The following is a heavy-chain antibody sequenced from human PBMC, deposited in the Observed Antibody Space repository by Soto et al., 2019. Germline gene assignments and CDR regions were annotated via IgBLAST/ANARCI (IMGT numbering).Heavy chain of an antibody. D-gene: IGHD3-10*01. CDR1: GFTFSSYG. J-gene: IGHJ6*02. CDR2: ISYDGSNK. CDR3: AKAVPWYYYGSGREGGMDV. Sequence: QVQLVESGGGVVQPGRSLRLSCAASGFTFSSYGMHWVRQAPGKGLEWVAVISYDGSNKYYADSVKGRFTISRDNSKNTLYLQRNSLRAEDTAVYYCAKAVPWYYYGSGREGGMDVWGQGTTVTVSS. V-gene: IGHV3-30*18.